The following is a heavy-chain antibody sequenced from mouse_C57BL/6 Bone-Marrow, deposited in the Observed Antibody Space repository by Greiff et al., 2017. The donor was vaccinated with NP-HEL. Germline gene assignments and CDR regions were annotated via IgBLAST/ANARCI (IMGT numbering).Heavy chain of an antibody. CDR3: ARGEYDYDVWYFDV. CDR1: GYTFTSYW. CDR2: IDPNSGGT. D-gene: IGHD2-4*01. Sequence: QVQLKQPGAELVKPGASVKLSCKASGYTFTSYWMHWVKQRPGRGLEWIGRIDPNSGGTKYNEKFKSKATLTVDKPSSTAYMQLSSLTSEDSAVYYCARGEYDYDVWYFDVWGTGTTVTVSS. V-gene: IGHV1-72*01. J-gene: IGHJ1*03.